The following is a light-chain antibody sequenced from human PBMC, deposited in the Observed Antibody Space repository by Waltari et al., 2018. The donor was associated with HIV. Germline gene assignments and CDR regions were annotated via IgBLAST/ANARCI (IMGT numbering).Light chain of an antibody. V-gene: IGLV9-49*01. CDR1: SGYSNNK. Sequence: QPVLTQPPSASASLGASVTLTCTLSSGYSNNKVDWYQERPGQGHRFVMRVSTGGIVGSKGDDRPARFSVLGSGVKRSLIIKNIQEEDEGEYHCGTDHGSWSNCVYRFGGGTKLTVL. CDR3: GTDHGSWSNCVYR. CDR2: VSTGGIVG. J-gene: IGLJ2*01.